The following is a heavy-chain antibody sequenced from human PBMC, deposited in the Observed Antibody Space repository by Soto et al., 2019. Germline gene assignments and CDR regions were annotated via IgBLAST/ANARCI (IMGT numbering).Heavy chain of an antibody. CDR3: ARASGGYVSDY. V-gene: IGHV1-3*05. CDR2: INAGNGNT. J-gene: IGHJ4*02. CDR1: GYTFTSYA. Sequence: QVQLVQSGAEEKKPGASVKVSCKASGYTFTSYAMHWVRQAPGQRLEWMGWINAGNGNTKYSQKFQGRVTITRDTSASMAYMELSSLRSEDTAVYYCARASGGYVSDYWGQGTLVTVSS. D-gene: IGHD6-19*01.